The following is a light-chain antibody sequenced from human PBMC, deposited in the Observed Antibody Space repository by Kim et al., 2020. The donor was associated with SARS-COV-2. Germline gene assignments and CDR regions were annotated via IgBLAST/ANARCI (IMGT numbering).Light chain of an antibody. J-gene: IGLJ3*02. V-gene: IGLV2-14*04. CDR3: SSYTISNAWV. CDR2: YVS. Sequence: GQSITISCTGTSSDIGAYNYVSWCQQHPGKAPKLLIFYVSKRPSGVSSRFSGSKSANTASLTISGLQAEDEADYYCSSYTISNAWVFGGGTKVTVL. CDR1: SSDIGAYNY.